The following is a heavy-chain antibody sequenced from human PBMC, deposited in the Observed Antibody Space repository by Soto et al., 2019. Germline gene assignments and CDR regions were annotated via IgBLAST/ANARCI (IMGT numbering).Heavy chain of an antibody. CDR3: ARGKLSDYVWGSYRYHFAY. J-gene: IGHJ4*02. Sequence: SETLSLTCTVSGGSISSYYWSWIRQPAGKGLEWIGEINHSGSTNYNPSLKSRVTISVDTSNNQFPLELSSVTAADTAVYYCARGKLSDYVWGSYRYHFAYWGRGTVVTVSS. CDR1: GGSISSYY. V-gene: IGHV4-34*01. D-gene: IGHD3-16*02. CDR2: INHSGST.